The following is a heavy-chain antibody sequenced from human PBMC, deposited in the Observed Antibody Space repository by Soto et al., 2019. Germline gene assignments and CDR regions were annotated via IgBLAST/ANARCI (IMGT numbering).Heavy chain of an antibody. V-gene: IGHV4-30-4*01. Sequence: SETLSLTCTVSGGSISSGDYYWSWIRQPPGKGLEWIGYIYYSGSTYYNPSLKSRVTISVDTSKNQFSLKLSSVTAADTAVYYCARLHRSHRYYGMDVWGQGTTVTVSS. J-gene: IGHJ6*02. CDR2: IYYSGST. CDR1: GGSISSGDYY. CDR3: ARLHRSHRYYGMDV.